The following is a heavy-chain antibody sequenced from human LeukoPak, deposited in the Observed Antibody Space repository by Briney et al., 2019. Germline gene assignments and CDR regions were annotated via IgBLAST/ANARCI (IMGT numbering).Heavy chain of an antibody. J-gene: IGHJ4*02. CDR3: AKPYSYGYFDY. CDR1: GFTFSSYA. V-gene: IGHV3-23*01. D-gene: IGHD5-18*01. Sequence: PGGSLRLSCAASGFTFSSYAMTWVRQAPGKGLKWVSVISGSGGNTYYADSVKGRFTISRDNSKNTLYLQMISLRAEDTAVYYCAKPYSYGYFDYWGQGTLVTVSS. CDR2: ISGSGGNT.